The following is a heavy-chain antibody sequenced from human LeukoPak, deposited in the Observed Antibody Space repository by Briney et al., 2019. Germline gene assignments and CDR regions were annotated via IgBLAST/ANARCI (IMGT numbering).Heavy chain of an antibody. CDR3: ARGGYYDSSGYYAYYFDY. CDR2: ISSSSSYI. Sequence: PGGSLRLSCAASGFTFSSYSMNWVRQAPGKGLEWVSSISSSSSYIYYADSVKGRFTISRDNAKNSLYLQMNSLRAEDTAVYYCARGGYYDSSGYYAYYFDYWGQGTLVTVSS. CDR1: GFTFSSYS. D-gene: IGHD3-22*01. J-gene: IGHJ4*02. V-gene: IGHV3-21*01.